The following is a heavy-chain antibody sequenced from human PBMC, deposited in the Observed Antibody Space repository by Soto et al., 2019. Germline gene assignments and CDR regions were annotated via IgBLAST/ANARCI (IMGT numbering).Heavy chain of an antibody. J-gene: IGHJ4*02. CDR3: ARQQDSSGLYYFDY. Sequence: SETLSLTCTVSGGSISSSSYYWGWTRQPPGRGLEWIGSIYYSGSTYYNPSLNSRVNISVDTSKNQFSLKLSSVTAADTAVYYCARQQDSSGLYYFDYWGQGTLVTVSS. CDR2: IYYSGST. D-gene: IGHD6-19*01. V-gene: IGHV4-39*01. CDR1: GGSISSSSYY.